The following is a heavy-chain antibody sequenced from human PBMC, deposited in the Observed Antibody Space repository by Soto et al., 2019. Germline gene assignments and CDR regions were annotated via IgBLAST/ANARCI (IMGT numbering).Heavy chain of an antibody. CDR2: IIPIFGTA. V-gene: IGHV1-69*13. CDR3: AGNDQGSSGWYSGGGYYYYYGMDV. CDR1: GGTFSSYA. J-gene: IGHJ6*02. Sequence: ASVKVSCKASGGTFSSYAISWVRQAPGQGLEWMGGIIPIFGTANYAQKFQGRVTITADESTSIAYMELSSLRSEEPAGYYWAGNDQGSSGWYSGGGYYYYYGMDVWGQGTTVTVSS. D-gene: IGHD6-19*01.